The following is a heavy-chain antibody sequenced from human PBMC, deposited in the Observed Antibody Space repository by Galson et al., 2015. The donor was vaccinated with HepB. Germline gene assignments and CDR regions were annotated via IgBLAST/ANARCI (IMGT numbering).Heavy chain of an antibody. J-gene: IGHJ6*02. Sequence: SVKVSCKASGYTFTNYHINWVRQAPGQGLEWMGVINPSLGTTTYAQKFQGRVTMTRDTSTSTVYMERSSLRSEDTAVYYCARVGVVVRGSIGLGGLDVWGQGTTVTVSS. V-gene: IGHV1-46*01. D-gene: IGHD3-10*01. CDR2: INPSLGTT. CDR1: GYTFTNYH. CDR3: ARVGVVVRGSIGLGGLDV.